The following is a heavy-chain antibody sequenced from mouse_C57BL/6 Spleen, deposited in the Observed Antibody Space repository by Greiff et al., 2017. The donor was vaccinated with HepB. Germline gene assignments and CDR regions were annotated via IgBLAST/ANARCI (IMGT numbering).Heavy chain of an antibody. J-gene: IGHJ4*01. D-gene: IGHD1-1*01. CDR3: ARSEDYGSSYGYAMDY. V-gene: IGHV1-80*01. CDR1: GYAFSSYW. CDR2: IYPGDGDT. Sequence: VQVVESGAELVKPGASVKISCKASGYAFSSYWMNWVKQRPGKGLEWIGQIYPGDGDTNYNGKFKGKATLTAYKSSSTAYMQLSSLTSEDSAVYFCARSEDYGSSYGYAMDYWGQGTSVTVSS.